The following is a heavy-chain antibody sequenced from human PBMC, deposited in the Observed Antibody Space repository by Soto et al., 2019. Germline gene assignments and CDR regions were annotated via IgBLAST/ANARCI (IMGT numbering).Heavy chain of an antibody. D-gene: IGHD6-19*01. CDR2: FYSSGSI. Sequence: SETLSLTCFVSGYSITSGGYYWSWIRHHPGKGLEWIGSFYSSGSIIYNPSLRSRVSISGDTSSNQFSMSLTSVTAADTARYYCARMYSSGSGWFHPWGQGTLVTVSS. CDR3: ARMYSSGSGWFHP. V-gene: IGHV4-31*03. CDR1: GYSITSGGYY. J-gene: IGHJ5*02.